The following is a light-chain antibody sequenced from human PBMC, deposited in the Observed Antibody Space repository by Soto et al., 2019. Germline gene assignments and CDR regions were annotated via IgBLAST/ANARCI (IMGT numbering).Light chain of an antibody. V-gene: IGLV1-44*01. J-gene: IGLJ2*01. CDR3: AAWDDTLNGMI. CDR1: SSNIGSNS. CDR2: GND. Sequence: QSVLTQPPSASGTPGRRVTISCSGSSSNIGSNSVTWYQHLPGTAPKLLIYGNDQRPSGVPDRFSASKSGTSASLAIRGIQSDDEADFYCAAWDDTLNGMIFGGGTQLTVL.